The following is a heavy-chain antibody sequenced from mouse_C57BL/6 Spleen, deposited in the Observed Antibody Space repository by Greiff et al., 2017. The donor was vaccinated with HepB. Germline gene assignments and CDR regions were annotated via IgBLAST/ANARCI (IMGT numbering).Heavy chain of an antibody. V-gene: IGHV1-82*01. CDR3: ARSWDSAWFAY. J-gene: IGHJ3*01. D-gene: IGHD4-1*01. CDR2: IYPGDGDT. Sequence: VQLQQSGPELVKPGASVKISCKASGYAFGSSWMNWVKQRPGKGLEWIGRIYPGDGDTNYNGKFKGKATLTADKSSSTAYMQLSSLTSEDSAVYFCARSWDSAWFAYWGQGTLVTVSA. CDR1: GYAFGSSW.